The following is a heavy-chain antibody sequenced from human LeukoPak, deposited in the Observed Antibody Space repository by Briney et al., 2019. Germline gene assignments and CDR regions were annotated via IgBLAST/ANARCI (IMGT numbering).Heavy chain of an antibody. V-gene: IGHV4-59*01. D-gene: IGHD2-2*01. J-gene: IGHJ3*02. Sequence: PSETLSLTCTVSGGSISSYYWSWIRQPPGKGLEWIGYIYYSGSTNYNPSLKSRVTISVDTSKNQFSLKLSSVTAADTAVYYCARADLGYCSSTSCYWGDAFDIWGQGTMVTVSS. CDR3: ARADLGYCSSTSCYWGDAFDI. CDR2: IYYSGST. CDR1: GGSISSYY.